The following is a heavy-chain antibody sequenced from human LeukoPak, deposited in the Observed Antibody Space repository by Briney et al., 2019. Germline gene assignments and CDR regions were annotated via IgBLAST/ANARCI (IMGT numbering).Heavy chain of an antibody. Sequence: SETLSLTCTVSGGSISSSSYYWGWIRQPPGKGLEWIGSIYYSGSTYYNPSLKSRVTISVDTSKNQFSLKLSSVTAADTAVYYCATLTLQRPFDYWGQGTLVTVSS. CDR2: IYYSGST. D-gene: IGHD4-11*01. CDR3: ATLTLQRPFDY. V-gene: IGHV4-39*01. J-gene: IGHJ4*02. CDR1: GGSISSSSYY.